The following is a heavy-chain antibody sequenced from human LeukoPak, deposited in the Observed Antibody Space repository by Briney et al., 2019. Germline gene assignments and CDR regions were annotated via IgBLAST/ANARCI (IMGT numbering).Heavy chain of an antibody. CDR1: GGSISSSSYY. CDR3: ARDYWSVVDIVATIQ. V-gene: IGHV4-39*07. Sequence: PSETLSLTCTVSGGSISSSSYYWGWIRQPPGKGLEWIGSIYYSGSTYYNPSLKSRVTISVDTSENQFSLKLSSVTAADTAVYYCARDYWSVVDIVATIQWGQGTLVTVSS. J-gene: IGHJ4*02. CDR2: IYYSGST. D-gene: IGHD5-12*01.